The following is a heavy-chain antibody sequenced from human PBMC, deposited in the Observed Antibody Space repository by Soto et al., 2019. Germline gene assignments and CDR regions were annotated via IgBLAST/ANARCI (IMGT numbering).Heavy chain of an antibody. V-gene: IGHV4-59*01. J-gene: IGHJ4*02. D-gene: IGHD3-10*01. CDR2: IHHSGST. CDR3: TRGRGRSFDY. Sequence: SETLSLTCTVSGASIRSNYWSWIRQPPGKGLEWIGFIHHSGSTNYNPSLKSRLTMSVDTSKNQFSLKLSSVTAADTAVYYCTRGRGRSFDYWGQGTLDTVSS. CDR1: GASIRSNY.